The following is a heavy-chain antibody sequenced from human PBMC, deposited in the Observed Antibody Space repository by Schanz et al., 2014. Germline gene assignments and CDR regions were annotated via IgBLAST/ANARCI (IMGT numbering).Heavy chain of an antibody. CDR1: GFVFGDYF. D-gene: IGHD3-10*01. Sequence: VQLLESGGGLVKPGGSLRLSCAASGFVFGDYFMAWIRQPPGRGLEWVSYIGNGGVTIYYADSVKGRFTISRDNSKNSRYLQMNSLRAEDTAVYDCARIGGSVFNYWAQGTLVTVSS. CDR3: ARIGGSVFNY. J-gene: IGHJ4*02. CDR2: IGNGGVTI. V-gene: IGHV3-11*01.